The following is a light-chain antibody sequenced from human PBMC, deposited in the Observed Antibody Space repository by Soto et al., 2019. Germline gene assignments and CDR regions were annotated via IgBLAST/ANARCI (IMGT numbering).Light chain of an antibody. CDR1: QSVCSRC. V-gene: IGKV3-20*01. Sequence: TVLTQSPGTLSLSPGERVTLSCRASQSVCSRCLAWYQQKPGQSPRLLIYGVSSRATGIPDRFSSSGSGTDFTLTISRLEPEDFAVYYCQHYGTTPWTFGQGTKVGIK. CDR2: GVS. CDR3: QHYGTTPWT. J-gene: IGKJ1*01.